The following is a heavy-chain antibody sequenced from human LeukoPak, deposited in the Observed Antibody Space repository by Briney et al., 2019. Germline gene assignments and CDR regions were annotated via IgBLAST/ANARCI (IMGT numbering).Heavy chain of an antibody. Sequence: SETLSLTCAVYGGSFSGYYWSWTRQPPGKGLEWIGYIYHSGSTYYNPSLKSRVTKSVDRSKNQFSLKLSSVTAADTAVYYCARVWYSNSSENWYFDLWGRGTLVTVSS. D-gene: IGHD6-6*01. CDR2: IYHSGST. V-gene: IGHV4-34*01. J-gene: IGHJ2*01. CDR1: GGSFSGYY. CDR3: ARVWYSNSSENWYFDL.